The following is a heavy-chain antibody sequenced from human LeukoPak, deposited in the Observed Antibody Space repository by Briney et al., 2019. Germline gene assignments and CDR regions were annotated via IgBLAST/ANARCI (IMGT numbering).Heavy chain of an antibody. CDR1: GYTFSSYG. CDR2: INIHNGYT. V-gene: IGHV1-18*01. D-gene: IGHD1-1*01. Sequence: ASVKVSCKASGYTFSSYGISWVRQAPGQGLEWMGWINIHNGYTIYVQKIQGRVTMTADKSTNTAHMDLRSLRSDDTAVYYCAREAPQSNWRGDYFDYWGQGTQVTVSS. CDR3: AREAPQSNWRGDYFDY. J-gene: IGHJ4*02.